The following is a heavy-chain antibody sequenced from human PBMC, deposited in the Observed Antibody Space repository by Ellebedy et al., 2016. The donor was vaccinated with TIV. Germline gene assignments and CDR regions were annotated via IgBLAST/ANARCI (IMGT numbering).Heavy chain of an antibody. CDR3: SRGWSTPDF. V-gene: IGHV3-43*01. CDR1: GFTFDDDT. J-gene: IGHJ4*02. Sequence: GESLKISCVASGFTFDDDTMHWVRQAPGKGLEWVSLISWDGDATYYAESVKGRFTISRDNAQDTLFLQMNSLRAEDTAVYFCSRGWSTPDFWGQGTLVIVSS. CDR2: ISWDGDAT. D-gene: IGHD2-15*01.